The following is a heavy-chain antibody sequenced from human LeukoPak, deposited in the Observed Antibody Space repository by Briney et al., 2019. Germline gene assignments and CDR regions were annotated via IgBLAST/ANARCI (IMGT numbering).Heavy chain of an antibody. J-gene: IGHJ3*02. CDR2: INPSGGRT. CDR1: GYTFTSYY. Sequence: ASVKVSCKASGYTFTSYYLHWVRQAPGQGLEWMGIINPSGGRTRYAQKFQGRVTMTRDTSTSTVYMELSSLRSEDTAVYYCARAPVRRYDILTGYFRAFDIWGQGTMVTVSS. V-gene: IGHV1-46*03. CDR3: ARAPVRRYDILTGYFRAFDI. D-gene: IGHD3-9*01.